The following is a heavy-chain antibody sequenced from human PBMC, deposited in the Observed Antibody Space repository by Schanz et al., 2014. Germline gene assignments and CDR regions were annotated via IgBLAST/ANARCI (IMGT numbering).Heavy chain of an antibody. CDR3: AKQINYDILAVTRN. V-gene: IGHV3-23*01. D-gene: IGHD3-9*01. Sequence: EVQLLESGGGLVQPGGSLRLSCAASGFTFSSYAMSWVRQAPGKGLEWVSALSGSGGSTYYADSVKGRFTISRDNSKNTLYLQMNSQRAEDTAVYYCAKQINYDILAVTRNWGQGTLVTVSS. CDR1: GFTFSSYA. CDR2: LSGSGGST. J-gene: IGHJ4*02.